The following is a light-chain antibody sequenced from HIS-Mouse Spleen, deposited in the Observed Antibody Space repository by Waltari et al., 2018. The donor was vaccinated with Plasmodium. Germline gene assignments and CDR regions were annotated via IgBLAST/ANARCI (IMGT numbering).Light chain of an antibody. V-gene: IGKV3-15*01. J-gene: IGKJ3*01. CDR1: QSVSSN. Sequence: EIVMTQSPATLSVSPGERATLSCRASQSVSSNLAWYQKKPGQATRLLIYGASTRATGIPARFSGSGSGTEFTLTISSLQSEDFAVYYCQQYNNWSFTFGPGTKVDIK. CDR2: GAS. CDR3: QQYNNWSFT.